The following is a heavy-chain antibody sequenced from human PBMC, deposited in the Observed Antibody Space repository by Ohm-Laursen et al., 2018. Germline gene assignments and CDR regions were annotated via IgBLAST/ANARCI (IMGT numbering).Heavy chain of an antibody. D-gene: IGHD3-22*01. CDR3: AKSAGYYYDSGDRPSDY. J-gene: IGHJ4*02. CDR1: GFTFSNYG. Sequence: SLRLSCTASGFTFSNYGMHWVRQAPGKGLEWVAVIWNDGSNKYYADSVKGRFTISSDNSKNTLYLQMNSLRAEDTAVYYCAKSAGYYYDSGDRPSDYWGQGTLVTVSS. V-gene: IGHV3-33*06. CDR2: IWNDGSNK.